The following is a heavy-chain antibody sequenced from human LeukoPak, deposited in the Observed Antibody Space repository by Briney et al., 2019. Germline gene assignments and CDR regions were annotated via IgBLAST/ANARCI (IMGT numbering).Heavy chain of an antibody. J-gene: IGHJ4*02. Sequence: SGGSLRLSCLASGFTFSSYELSWVRQAPGKGLEWVSHISTSGNTIYYADSVKGRFTISRDNAKNSLYLQMNSLRAEDTAVYYCARDSTIFGVVTTNYWGQGTLVTVSS. V-gene: IGHV3-48*03. CDR2: ISTSGNTI. D-gene: IGHD3-3*01. CDR1: GFTFSSYE. CDR3: ARDSTIFGVVTTNY.